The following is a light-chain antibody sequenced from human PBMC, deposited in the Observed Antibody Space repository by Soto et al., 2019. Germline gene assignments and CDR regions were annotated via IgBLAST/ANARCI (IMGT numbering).Light chain of an antibody. CDR3: QQRSNWPSIT. CDR1: QSVSIY. J-gene: IGKJ5*01. Sequence: EIVLTQSPATLSLSPGERATLSCRASQSVSIYLAWYQQRPGQAPRLLIYDASNRAPGIPARFSGSGSGTDFTLTISSLEPEDFAVYHCQQRSNWPSITFGQGTRLEIK. V-gene: IGKV3-11*01. CDR2: DAS.